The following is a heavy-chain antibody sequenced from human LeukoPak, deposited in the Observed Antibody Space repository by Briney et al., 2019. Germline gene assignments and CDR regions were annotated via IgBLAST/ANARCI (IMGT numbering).Heavy chain of an antibody. J-gene: IGHJ4*02. V-gene: IGHV1-69*13. CDR1: GYTFTSYY. CDR2: IIPIFGTA. Sequence: SVKVSCKASGYTFTSYYMHWVRQAPGQGLEWMGGIIPIFGTANYAQKFQGRVTITADESTSTAYMELSSLRSEDTAVYYCASGYYYDSSGYYGSLDYWGQGTLVTVSS. D-gene: IGHD3-22*01. CDR3: ASGYYYDSSGYYGSLDY.